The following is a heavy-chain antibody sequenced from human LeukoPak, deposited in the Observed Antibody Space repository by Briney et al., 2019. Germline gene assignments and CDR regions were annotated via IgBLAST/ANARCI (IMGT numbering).Heavy chain of an antibody. Sequence: GASVKVSCKASGYPFTNYGINWVRQVPGQGLEWLGQINPYNDNTNYPQRLQGRVTMTTDTSTSTSFMELRSLTSSDTAIYYCARVSGSAISSRSLPYWGQGTLVTVSS. V-gene: IGHV1-18*01. D-gene: IGHD6-13*01. CDR1: GYPFTNYG. J-gene: IGHJ4*02. CDR3: ARVSGSAISSRSLPY. CDR2: INPYNDNT.